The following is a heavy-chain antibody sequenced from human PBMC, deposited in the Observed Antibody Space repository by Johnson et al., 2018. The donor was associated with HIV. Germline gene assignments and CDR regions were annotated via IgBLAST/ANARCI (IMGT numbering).Heavy chain of an antibody. CDR1: GFRFRSYV. CDR3: ARGAPDSDAFDI. D-gene: IGHD3-22*01. CDR2: IWYDGSNE. Sequence: QVQLVESGGGVVQPGRSLRLSCAASGFRFRSYVMHWVRQAPGNWLEWVAAIWYDGSNEYYSDSVKGRFTISRDNSKNTVFLQMNRLRAEDTAVYYCARGAPDSDAFDIWGQGTMVTVSS. J-gene: IGHJ3*02. V-gene: IGHV3-33*01.